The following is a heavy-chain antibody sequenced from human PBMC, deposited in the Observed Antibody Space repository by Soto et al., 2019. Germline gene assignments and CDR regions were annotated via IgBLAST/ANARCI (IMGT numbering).Heavy chain of an antibody. Sequence: PGGSLRLSCAASGFTFGHSAMSWVRQAPGKGLEWVAAISGTGGAAYYAESVKGRFTISRDNSRNTLFLQMSSLRVDDTAIYYCAKPEEVVRGFDFWGLGTPVTVSS. V-gene: IGHV3-23*01. D-gene: IGHD3-10*01. CDR2: ISGTGGAA. J-gene: IGHJ4*02. CDR1: GFTFGHSA. CDR3: AKPEEVVRGFDF.